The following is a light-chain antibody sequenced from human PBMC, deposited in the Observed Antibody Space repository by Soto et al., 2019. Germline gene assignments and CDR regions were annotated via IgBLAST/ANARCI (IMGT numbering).Light chain of an antibody. CDR2: HAS. J-gene: IGKJ4*01. V-gene: IGKV3-11*01. Sequence: EIVLTQSPATLSLSPGKRATLSCRASQSVSSSLAWFQQKPGQAPRLLIYHASNRATGIPARFSGSGSGTDFTLTISSLEPEDFAVYYCQQRSNWTLTFGGGTKVEIK. CDR3: QQRSNWTLT. CDR1: QSVSSS.